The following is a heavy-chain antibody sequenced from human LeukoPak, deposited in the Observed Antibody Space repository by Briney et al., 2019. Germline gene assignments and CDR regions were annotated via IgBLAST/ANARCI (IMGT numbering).Heavy chain of an antibody. Sequence: GGSLRLSCAASGFTFSSYWMSWVRQAPGKGLEWVANIKQDGSEKYYVDSVKGRFTISRDNAKNSLYLQMNSLRAEDTAVHYCARQPNNYDILTGYYGDTRTGNDYWGQGTLVTVSS. CDR2: IKQDGSEK. CDR1: GFTFSSYW. CDR3: ARQPNNYDILTGYYGDTRTGNDY. V-gene: IGHV3-7*01. D-gene: IGHD3-9*01. J-gene: IGHJ4*02.